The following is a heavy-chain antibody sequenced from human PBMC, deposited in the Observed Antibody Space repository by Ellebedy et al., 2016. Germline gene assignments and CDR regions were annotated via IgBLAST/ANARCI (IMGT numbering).Heavy chain of an antibody. CDR2: MNPNSGNT. CDR3: ARGITGGNSWWHYYGMDV. D-gene: IGHD4-23*01. Sequence: ASVKVSCXASGYTFTSYDINWVRQATGQGLEWMGWMNPNSGNTGYAQKFQGRVTMTRNTSISTAYMELSSLRSEDTAVYYCARGITGGNSWWHYYGMDVWGQGTTVTVSS. J-gene: IGHJ6*02. V-gene: IGHV1-8*01. CDR1: GYTFTSYD.